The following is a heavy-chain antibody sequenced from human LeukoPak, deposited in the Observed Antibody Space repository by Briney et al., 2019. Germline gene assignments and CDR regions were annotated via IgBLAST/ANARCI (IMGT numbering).Heavy chain of an antibody. D-gene: IGHD1-26*01. J-gene: IGHJ3*02. V-gene: IGHV4-34*01. CDR3: ARQNSGTYYSAFDI. CDR1: GGPFSGYY. Sequence: SETLSLTCAVYGGPFSGYYWSWIRQPPGKGLEWIGEINHSGSTNYNPSLKSRVTISVDTSKNQFSLKLSSVTAADTAVYYCARQNSGTYYSAFDIWGQGTMVTVSS. CDR2: INHSGST.